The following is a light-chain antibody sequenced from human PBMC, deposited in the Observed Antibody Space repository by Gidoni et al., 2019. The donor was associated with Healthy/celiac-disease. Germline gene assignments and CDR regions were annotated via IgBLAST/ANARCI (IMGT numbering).Light chain of an antibody. J-gene: IGLJ3*02. CDR3: AAWDDSLNGWV. V-gene: IGLV1-44*01. Sequence: QSVLTQPPPASGTPGQRVTISCSGSSPNIGSNTGNWYQQRPGTAPKLLIYSNNQRPSGVPDRFSGSKSGTSASLAISGLQSEDEADYYCAAWDDSLNGWVFGGGTKLTVL. CDR1: SPNIGSNT. CDR2: SNN.